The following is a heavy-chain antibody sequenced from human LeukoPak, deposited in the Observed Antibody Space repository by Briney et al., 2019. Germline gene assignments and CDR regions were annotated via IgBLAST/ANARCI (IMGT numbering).Heavy chain of an antibody. J-gene: IGHJ4*02. V-gene: IGHV3-48*03. CDR2: ISSSGSTI. Sequence: GGSLRLSCTASGFTFSSYEMNWVRQAPGKGLEWVSYISSSGSTIYYADSVKGRFTISRDNSKNTLYLQMGSLRAEDMAVYYCARADWNYDAFLDYWGQGTLVTVSS. D-gene: IGHD1-7*01. CDR3: ARADWNYDAFLDY. CDR1: GFTFSSYE.